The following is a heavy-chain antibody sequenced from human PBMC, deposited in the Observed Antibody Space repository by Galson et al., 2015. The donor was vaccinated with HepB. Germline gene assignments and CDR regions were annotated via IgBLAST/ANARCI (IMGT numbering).Heavy chain of an antibody. D-gene: IGHD1-26*01. CDR1: GFTFSSYA. CDR3: AKSLPMAGAREGIFDY. Sequence: SLRLSCAASGFTFSSYAMSWVRQAPGKGLEWVSAISGSGGSTYYADSVKGRFTISRDNPKNTLYLQMNSLRAEDTAVYYCAKSLPMAGAREGIFDYWGQGTLVTVSS. V-gene: IGHV3-23*01. CDR2: ISGSGGST. J-gene: IGHJ4*02.